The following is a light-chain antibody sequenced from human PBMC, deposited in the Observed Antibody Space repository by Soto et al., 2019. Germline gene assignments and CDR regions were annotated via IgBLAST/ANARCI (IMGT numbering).Light chain of an antibody. CDR3: QYLNSFPLT. CDR2: IAS. CDR1: QGISNY. Sequence: IQLTQSPSSLSASVGDRVTITCRASQGISNYLAWYQQKPGKAPKLLMYIASTFQGGVPSRFSGSGSGTDFSLTISSLQPEDVATYYCQYLNSFPLTFGGGTKVEIK. V-gene: IGKV1-9*01. J-gene: IGKJ4*01.